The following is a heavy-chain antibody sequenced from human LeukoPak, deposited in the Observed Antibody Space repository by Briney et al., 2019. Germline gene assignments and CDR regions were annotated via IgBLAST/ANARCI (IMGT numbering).Heavy chain of an antibody. CDR2: IYHSGST. J-gene: IGHJ3*02. V-gene: IGHV4-59*12. CDR3: ARVVVPAAIRDAFDI. CDR1: GGSISSYY. D-gene: IGHD2-2*01. Sequence: PSETLSLTFTVSGGSISSYYWSWIRQPPGKGLEWIGYIYHSGSTYYNPPLKSRVTISVDRSKNQFSLKLSSVTAADTAVYYCARVVVPAAIRDAFDIWGQGTMVTVSS.